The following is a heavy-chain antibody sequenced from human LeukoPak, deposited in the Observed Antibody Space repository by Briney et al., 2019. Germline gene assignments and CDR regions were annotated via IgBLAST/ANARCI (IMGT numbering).Heavy chain of an antibody. Sequence: ASVKVSCKASGYTFTSYGISWVRQAPGQGLEWMGWISAYNGNTNYAQKLQGRVAMTRNTSISTAYMELSSLRSEDTAVYYCARALFLLRGYSYGYVGYWGQGTLVTVSS. CDR2: ISAYNGNT. CDR3: ARALFLLRGYSYGYVGY. CDR1: GYTFTSYG. J-gene: IGHJ4*02. V-gene: IGHV1-18*01. D-gene: IGHD5-18*01.